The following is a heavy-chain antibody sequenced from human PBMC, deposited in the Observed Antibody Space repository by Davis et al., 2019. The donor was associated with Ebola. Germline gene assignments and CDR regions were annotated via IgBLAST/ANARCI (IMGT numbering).Heavy chain of an antibody. CDR1: GYTFTGYY. D-gene: IGHD2-15*01. Sequence: AASVKVSCKASGYTFTGYYMHWVRQAPGQGLEWMGWINPKSGVTKYAQQFQDWVTMTRDTSITTAYVELSDLTSDDTAIYYCARALSATYDYYMDVWGKGSAVTVSS. CDR3: ARALSATYDYYMDV. J-gene: IGHJ6*03. CDR2: INPKSGVT. V-gene: IGHV1-2*04.